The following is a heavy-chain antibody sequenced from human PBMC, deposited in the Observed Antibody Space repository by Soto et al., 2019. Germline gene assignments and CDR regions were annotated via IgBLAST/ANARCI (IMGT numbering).Heavy chain of an antibody. CDR2: ISGSGGST. J-gene: IGHJ4*02. CDR3: AKSPVEYGTFDY. Sequence: EVQVLESGGGLIQPGGTLRLSCAASRFIFSSYGMSWVRQAPGKGLEWVSGISGSGGSTWYADSVKGRFTISRDNSKKPLYLQMSSLGVDDTAVYYCAKSPVEYGTFDYWGQGTLVTVSS. CDR1: RFIFSSYG. V-gene: IGHV3-23*01. D-gene: IGHD4-17*01.